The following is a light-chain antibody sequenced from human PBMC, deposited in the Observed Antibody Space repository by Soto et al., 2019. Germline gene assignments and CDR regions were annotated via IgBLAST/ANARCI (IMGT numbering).Light chain of an antibody. Sequence: QWVLGHPSSVCWSPGHAITISCTGTRRDVGGYNYVSWYQQYPGKSPKLLIYEVTHRPSGVSNRFSGSKSGNTASLTISGLQAEDEADYYCSSYTISNTLPFVFGKGTKVTAL. CDR2: EVT. V-gene: IGLV2-14*01. CDR1: RRDVGGYNY. CDR3: SSYTISNTLPFV. J-gene: IGLJ1*01.